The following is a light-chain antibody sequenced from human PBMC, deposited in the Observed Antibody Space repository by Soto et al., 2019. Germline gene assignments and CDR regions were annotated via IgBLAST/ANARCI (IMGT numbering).Light chain of an antibody. CDR1: ASDIGRYNY. CDR3: NSYVGSNNYV. CDR2: EAT. J-gene: IGLJ1*01. Sequence: QSVLTQPPSASGSPGQSVTISCIGTASDIGRYNYVSWYQHHPGKAPKLIIYEATKRPSGVPDRFSGSTSRNTASLTVSVLQADDEADYYCNSYVGSNNYVFGTGTKVTVL. V-gene: IGLV2-8*01.